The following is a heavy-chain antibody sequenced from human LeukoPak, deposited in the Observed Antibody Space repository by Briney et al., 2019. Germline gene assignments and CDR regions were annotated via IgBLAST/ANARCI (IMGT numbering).Heavy chain of an antibody. J-gene: IGHJ4*02. Sequence: ASLRLSCAASGFTFSSYAMSWVRQAPGKGLEWVSTISAAGGITYYADSVKGRFTISRDNSKNTLFLQMSSLRAEDTAVYYCAGYYCSSGTCRKYLDYWGQGTLVTVSS. CDR1: GFTFSSYA. D-gene: IGHD2-15*01. V-gene: IGHV3-23*01. CDR3: AGYYCSSGTCRKYLDY. CDR2: ISAAGGIT.